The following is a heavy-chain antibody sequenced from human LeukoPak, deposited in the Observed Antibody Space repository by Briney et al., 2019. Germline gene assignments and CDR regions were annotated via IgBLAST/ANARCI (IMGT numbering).Heavy chain of an antibody. D-gene: IGHD3-9*01. V-gene: IGHV4-34*01. Sequence: SETLSLTCAVYGGSFSGYYWSWIRQPPGKGLEWIGEINHSGSTNYNPSLKRRVTISVDTSKNQFSLKLSSVTAADTAVYYCARGPDVLRYFDWLIPFDYWGQGTLVTVSS. CDR2: INHSGST. J-gene: IGHJ4*02. CDR1: GGSFSGYY. CDR3: ARGPDVLRYFDWLIPFDY.